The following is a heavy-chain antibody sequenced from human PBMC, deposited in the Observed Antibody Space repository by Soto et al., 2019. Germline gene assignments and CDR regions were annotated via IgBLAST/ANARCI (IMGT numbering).Heavy chain of an antibody. J-gene: IGHJ5*02. CDR3: AGDPDSHYNDSHASSYP. V-gene: IGHV1-69*04. Sequence: SVKVPCKASGGTFSTYTITWVRQSPGKRLEWMGRIIPIIGIINYAQKFQGRVTISADKFTGTAYMELTGLRSDDTAVYYCAGDPDSHYNDSHASSYPWGQGTLVTVSS. CDR1: GGTFSTYT. D-gene: IGHD4-4*01. CDR2: IIPIIGII.